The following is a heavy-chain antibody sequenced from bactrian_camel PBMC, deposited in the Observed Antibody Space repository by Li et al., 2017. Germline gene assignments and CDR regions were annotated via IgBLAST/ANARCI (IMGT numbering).Heavy chain of an antibody. CDR2: IWTGGRCIS. CDR3: ATRLTYGGSWYPPDFGY. Sequence: VQLVESGGGSVQAGGSLRLTCVASGYVFSGDCLAWFRQVPGKEREGVAVIWTGGRCISYYADSVKGRFTISRDNAKNTLYLQMNSLKTEDTAVYYCATRLTYGGSWYPPDFGYWGQGTQVTVS. J-gene: IGHJ6*01. V-gene: IGHV3S1*01. CDR1: GYVFSGDC. D-gene: IGHD6*01.